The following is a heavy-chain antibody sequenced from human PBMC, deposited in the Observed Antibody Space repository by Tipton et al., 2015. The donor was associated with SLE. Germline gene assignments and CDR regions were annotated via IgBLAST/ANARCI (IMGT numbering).Heavy chain of an antibody. CDR3: ARDSTFNENVNIVPTGGFDY. Sequence: SLRLSCAASGFTFSIYSMHWVRQAPGKGLEWVAVISYDGSNKYYADSMKGRFTISRDNAQNSLYLQMNSLTADDTAVYYCARDSTFNENVNIVPTGGFDYWGQGTLVTVSS. CDR2: ISYDGSNK. D-gene: IGHD5-12*01. CDR1: GFTFSIYS. J-gene: IGHJ4*02. V-gene: IGHV3-30*04.